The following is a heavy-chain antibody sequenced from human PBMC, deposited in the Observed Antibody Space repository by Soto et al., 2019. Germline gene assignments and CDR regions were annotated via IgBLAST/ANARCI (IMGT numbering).Heavy chain of an antibody. D-gene: IGHD6-19*01. Sequence: ATLSLTCTVSGGSISSYYGSWIRQTPGKGLEWIGYISHSGSTNYSPSLKSRVTISVDTSKNQFSLKLSSVTAADTAVYYCAGNTAYASGWGYFQHWGQGTLVTVSS. V-gene: IGHV4-59*01. CDR2: ISHSGST. CDR3: AGNTAYASGWGYFQH. CDR1: GGSISSYY. J-gene: IGHJ1*01.